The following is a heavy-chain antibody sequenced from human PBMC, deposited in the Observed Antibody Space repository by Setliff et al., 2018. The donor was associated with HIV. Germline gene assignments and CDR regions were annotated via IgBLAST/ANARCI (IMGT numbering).Heavy chain of an antibody. J-gene: IGHJ6*03. CDR1: GDSITTYY. D-gene: IGHD2-15*01. Sequence: SETLSLTCTVSGDSITTYYWSWIRQPAGKGLEWIGRVSTSGSTKYNPSLKSRVTMSLDTSKNEFSLKLSSVTAADTAVYYCARGQYCGGGSCYYYMDVWGKGTTVTVSS. CDR3: ARGQYCGGGSCYYYMDV. CDR2: VSTSGST. V-gene: IGHV4-4*07.